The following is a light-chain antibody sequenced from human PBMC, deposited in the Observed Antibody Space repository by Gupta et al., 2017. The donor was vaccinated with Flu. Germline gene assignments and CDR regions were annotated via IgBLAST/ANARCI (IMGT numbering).Light chain of an antibody. Sequence: RVTISCSGSSANRGRYAVNEYQQVPGTAPKLLIQSNNQGPSGVPDRFSGTKSGTSASLTISGLQAEDEADYYCATRDNSRQGWVFGGGTKLTVL. J-gene: IGLJ3*02. CDR2: SNN. V-gene: IGLV1-44*01. CDR1: SANRGRYA. CDR3: ATRDNSRQGWV.